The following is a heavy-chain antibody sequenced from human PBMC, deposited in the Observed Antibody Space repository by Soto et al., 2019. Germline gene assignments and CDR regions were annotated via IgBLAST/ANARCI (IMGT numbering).Heavy chain of an antibody. CDR1: GFTFSSYG. J-gene: IGHJ4*02. D-gene: IGHD5-18*01. CDR2: ISYDGSNK. CDR3: AKGSTAMTYVDY. Sequence: QVQLVESGGGVVQPGRSLRLSCAASGFTFSSYGMHWVRQAPGKGLEWVAVISYDGSNKYYVDSVKGRFTISRDNSKNTRYLPMNSLRAEDTAVYYCAKGSTAMTYVDYWGQGTLGTVSS. V-gene: IGHV3-30*18.